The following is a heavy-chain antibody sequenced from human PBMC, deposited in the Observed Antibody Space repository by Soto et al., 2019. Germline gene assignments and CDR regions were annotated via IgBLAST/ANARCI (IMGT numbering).Heavy chain of an antibody. Sequence: QITLKESGPTLVKPTQTLTLTCTFSGFSLTTSGVAVGWIRQPPGKALEWLALIYWDDDKRYSPSLKSRLTITKDTSKNQVVPTMTTMAPVDTATYCCAHRDYRGGFFDYWGQGVLVTVSS. D-gene: IGHD2-21*01. CDR1: GFSLTTSGVA. CDR3: AHRDYRGGFFDY. J-gene: IGHJ4*02. CDR2: IYWDDDK. V-gene: IGHV2-5*02.